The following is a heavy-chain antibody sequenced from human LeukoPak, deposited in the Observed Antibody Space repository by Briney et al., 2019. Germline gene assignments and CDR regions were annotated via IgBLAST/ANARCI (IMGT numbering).Heavy chain of an antibody. J-gene: IGHJ4*02. CDR3: ARARGYSYGYFDY. Sequence: PSETLSLTCAVPGGSISSGGYSWSWIRQPPGKGLEWIGYIYHSGSTYYNPSLKSRVTISVDRSKNQFSLKLSSVTAADTAVYYCARARGYSYGYFDYWGQGTLVTVSS. CDR1: GGSISSGGYS. CDR2: IYHSGST. D-gene: IGHD5-18*01. V-gene: IGHV4-30-2*01.